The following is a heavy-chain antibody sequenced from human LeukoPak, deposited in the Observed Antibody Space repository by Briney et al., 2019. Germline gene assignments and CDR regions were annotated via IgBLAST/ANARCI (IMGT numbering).Heavy chain of an antibody. CDR3: ARHGEGYTFPDF. Sequence: GESLKISCQASGFRFTSYWIGWVRQMPGKGLEWMGMIYPGDSDTRYSPSFQGQVTISADKSITTAYLQWSSLKASDTAMYYCARHGEGYTFPDFWGQGTLVTVSS. D-gene: IGHD6-13*01. CDR2: IYPGDSDT. J-gene: IGHJ4*02. V-gene: IGHV5-51*01. CDR1: GFRFTSYW.